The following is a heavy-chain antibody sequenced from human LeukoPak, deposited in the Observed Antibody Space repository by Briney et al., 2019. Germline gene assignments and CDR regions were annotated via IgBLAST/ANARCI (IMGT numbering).Heavy chain of an antibody. CDR2: INHSVST. V-gene: IGHV4-34*01. J-gene: IGHJ4*02. Sequence: SETLSLTCAVYGGSFSGYYWSWIRQPPGKGLEWIGEINHSVSTNYNPSLKSRVTISVDTPKNQFSLKLSSVTAADTAVYYCARGSPPLPYCSGGSCKLRGRGYYFDYWGQGTLVTVSS. D-gene: IGHD2-15*01. CDR3: ARGSPPLPYCSGGSCKLRGRGYYFDY. CDR1: GGSFSGYY.